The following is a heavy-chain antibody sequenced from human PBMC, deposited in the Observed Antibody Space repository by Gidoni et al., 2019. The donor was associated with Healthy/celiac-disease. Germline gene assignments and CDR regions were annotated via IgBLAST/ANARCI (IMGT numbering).Heavy chain of an antibody. J-gene: IGHJ5*02. D-gene: IGHD1-1*01. V-gene: IGHV1-18*01. Sequence: QVQLVQSGAEVKKPGASVKVSCKASGYPSTSYGISWLQQAPGQGLEWMGWISAYNGNTNYAQKLQGRVTMTTDTSTSTAYMELRSLRSDDTAVYYCARTVLERLKKGWFDPWGQGTLVTVSS. CDR2: ISAYNGNT. CDR1: GYPSTSYG. CDR3: ARTVLERLKKGWFDP.